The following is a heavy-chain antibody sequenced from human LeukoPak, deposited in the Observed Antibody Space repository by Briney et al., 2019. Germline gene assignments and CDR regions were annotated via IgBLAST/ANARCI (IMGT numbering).Heavy chain of an antibody. CDR2: IYYSGST. Sequence: SETLSLTCTVSGGSISSYYWSWIRQPPGKGLEWIGYIYYSGSTNYNPSLKSRVTISVDTSKNQFSLKLSSVTAADTAVYYCARVVRSGSLYFDLWGRGTLVTVSS. J-gene: IGHJ2*01. D-gene: IGHD3-3*01. CDR1: GGSISSYY. CDR3: ARVVRSGSLYFDL. V-gene: IGHV4-59*01.